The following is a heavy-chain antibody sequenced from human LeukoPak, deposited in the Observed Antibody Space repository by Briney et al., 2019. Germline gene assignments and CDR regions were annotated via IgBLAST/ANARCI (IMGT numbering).Heavy chain of an antibody. Sequence: ASVKVSCNASGYTFTSYGISWVRQAPGQGLEWMGWISAYNGNTNYAQKLQGRDTMTTDTSTSTAYREVRSLRSDDSAVYYCARGSYGSDYYYYYYMDVWGKGTTVTVSS. CDR3: ARGSYGSDYYYYYYMDV. J-gene: IGHJ6*03. D-gene: IGHD5-18*01. V-gene: IGHV1-18*01. CDR2: ISAYNGNT. CDR1: GYTFTSYG.